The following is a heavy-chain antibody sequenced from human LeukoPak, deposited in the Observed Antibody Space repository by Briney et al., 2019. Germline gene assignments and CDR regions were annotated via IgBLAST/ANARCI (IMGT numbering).Heavy chain of an antibody. CDR3: VVRFGELLPDY. D-gene: IGHD3-10*01. Sequence: PGGSLRLSCAASGFTFSSYAMSWVRQAPGKGLEWVSAISGSGGSTYYADSVKGPFTISRDNSTNTLYLQMNSLRAEDTAVYYCVVRFGELLPDYWGQGTLVTVSS. V-gene: IGHV3-23*01. CDR2: ISGSGGST. CDR1: GFTFSSYA. J-gene: IGHJ4*02.